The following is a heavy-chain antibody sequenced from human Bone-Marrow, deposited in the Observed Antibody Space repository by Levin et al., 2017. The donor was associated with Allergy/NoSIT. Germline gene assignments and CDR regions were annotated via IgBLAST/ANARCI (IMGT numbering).Heavy chain of an antibody. J-gene: IGHJ3*02. D-gene: IGHD2-15*01. CDR1: GFIVSDYG. Sequence: GGSLRLSCAASGFIVSDYGMHLVRQPPGKGLEWVALIWSDGIKDFYSDPVRGRFTISRDSSKNTVYLQMNSLRVEDTAVYYCATSTLTDAFDIWGQGTMVIVSS. CDR3: ATSTLTDAFDI. V-gene: IGHV3-33*01. CDR2: IWSDGIKD.